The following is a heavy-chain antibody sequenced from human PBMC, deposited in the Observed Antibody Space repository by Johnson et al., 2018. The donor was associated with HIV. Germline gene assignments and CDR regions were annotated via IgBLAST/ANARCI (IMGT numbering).Heavy chain of an antibody. CDR2: ISYDGSNK. CDR1: GFTFSSYG. V-gene: IGHV3-30*18. Sequence: QVQLVESGGGLVQPGGSLRLSCAASGFTFSSYGMHWVRQAPGKGLEWVAVISYDGSNKYYADSVKGRLTISRDNAKNSLYLQMNSLRAEDTAVYYCGKDDLGWELSHDDAFDIWGQGTMVIVSS. D-gene: IGHD1-26*01. CDR3: GKDDLGWELSHDDAFDI. J-gene: IGHJ3*02.